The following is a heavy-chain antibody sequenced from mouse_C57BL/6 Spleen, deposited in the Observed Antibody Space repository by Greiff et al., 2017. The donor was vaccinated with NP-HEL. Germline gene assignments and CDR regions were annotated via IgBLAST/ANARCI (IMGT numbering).Heavy chain of an antibody. V-gene: IGHV1-39*01. CDR3: AREALYYGSSYGFAY. D-gene: IGHD1-1*01. CDR1: GYSFTDYN. CDR2: INPNYGTT. J-gene: IGHJ3*01. Sequence: VQLKESGPELVKPGASVKISCKASGYSFTDYNMNWVKQSNGKSLEWIGVINPNYGTTSYNQKFKGKATLTVDQSSSTAYMQLNSLTSEDSAVYYCAREALYYGSSYGFAYWGQGTLVTVSA.